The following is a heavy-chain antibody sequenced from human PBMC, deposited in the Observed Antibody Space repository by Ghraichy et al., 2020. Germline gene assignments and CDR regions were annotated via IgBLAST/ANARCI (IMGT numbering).Heavy chain of an antibody. D-gene: IGHD4-17*01. CDR3: ARNRMTTVTTYAFDI. Sequence: LSLTCAASGFTFSSYSMNWVRQAPGKGLEWVSSISSSSSYIYYADSVKGRFTISRDNAKNSLYLQMNSLRAEDTAVYYCARNRMTTVTTYAFDIWGQGTMVTVSS. V-gene: IGHV3-21*01. J-gene: IGHJ3*02. CDR2: ISSSSSYI. CDR1: GFTFSSYS.